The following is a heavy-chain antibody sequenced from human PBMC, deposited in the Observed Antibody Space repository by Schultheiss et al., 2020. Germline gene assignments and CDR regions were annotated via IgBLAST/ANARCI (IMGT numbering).Heavy chain of an antibody. D-gene: IGHD5-24*01. V-gene: IGHV3-9*01. CDR3: ASCRDGSCHYFDY. J-gene: IGHJ4*02. Sequence: GGSLRLSCAASGFTFDDYAMHWVRQAPGKGLEWVSGISWNSGRIGYADSVKGRFTISRDNAKNSLYLQMNSLRAEDTALYYCASCRDGSCHYFDYWGKGTLVTVSS. CDR1: GFTFDDYA. CDR2: ISWNSGRI.